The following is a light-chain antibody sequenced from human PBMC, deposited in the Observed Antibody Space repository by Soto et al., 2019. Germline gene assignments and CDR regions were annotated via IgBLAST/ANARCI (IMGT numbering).Light chain of an antibody. CDR2: EAN. Sequence: QSVLTQPASVSGSPGQSITISCTGTSSDVGSYNLVSWYQQHPGKAPKLMIYEANKQPSGVSDRFSGSKSGNTASLTISGLQAEDEAEYYCSSYAGYSTSVVFGGGTQLTVL. CDR1: SSDVGSYNL. CDR3: SSYAGYSTSVV. J-gene: IGLJ2*01. V-gene: IGLV2-23*01.